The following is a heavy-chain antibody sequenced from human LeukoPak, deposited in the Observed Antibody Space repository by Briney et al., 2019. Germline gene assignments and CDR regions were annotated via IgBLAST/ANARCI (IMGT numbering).Heavy chain of an antibody. CDR2: IKQDGSEK. Sequence: GGSLRLSCAASGFTFDDYGMSWVRQAPGKGLEWVANIKQDGSEKYYVDSVKGRFTISRDNAKNSLYLQMNSLRAEDTAVYYCARSWYSSGWANWFDPWGQGTLVTVSS. CDR3: ARSWYSSGWANWFDP. V-gene: IGHV3-7*01. CDR1: GFTFDDYG. D-gene: IGHD6-19*01. J-gene: IGHJ5*02.